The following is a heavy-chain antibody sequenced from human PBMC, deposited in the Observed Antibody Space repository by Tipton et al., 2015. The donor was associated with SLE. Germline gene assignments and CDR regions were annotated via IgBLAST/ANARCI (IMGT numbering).Heavy chain of an antibody. J-gene: IGHJ4*02. CDR3: ARLTPWGYDY. V-gene: IGHV4-59*02. CDR2: ISYSGSP. D-gene: IGHD7-27*01. CDR1: GASVSDYY. Sequence: TLSLTCTVSGASVSDYYWSWIRQPPGRGLEWIGYISYSGSPTYNPALKSRVTISADMSKNTLSLRLASVAAADTAVYYCARLTPWGYDYWGPGMLVTVSS.